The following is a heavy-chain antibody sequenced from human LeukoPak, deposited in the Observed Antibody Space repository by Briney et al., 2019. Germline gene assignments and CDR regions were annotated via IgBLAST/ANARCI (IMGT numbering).Heavy chain of an antibody. CDR1: GFTFSSYG. CDR3: ARYYGGNSACDY. V-gene: IGHV3-48*01. Sequence: GGTLRLSCAASGFTFSSYGMSWVRQAPGKGLEWVSYITSSSSSTIYYADSVKGRFTISRDNAKNSLYLQMNSLRAEDTAVYYCARYYGGNSACDYWGQGTPVTVSS. CDR2: ITSSSSSTI. J-gene: IGHJ4*02. D-gene: IGHD4-23*01.